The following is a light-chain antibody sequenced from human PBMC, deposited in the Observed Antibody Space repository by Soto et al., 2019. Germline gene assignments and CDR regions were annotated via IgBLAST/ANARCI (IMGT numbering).Light chain of an antibody. Sequence: IVLKQSAGTLSLSPGERATLSCRASQSLSSGYLAWYQQRPGQAPRLLIYGASSRATGIPDRFSGSGSGTDFTLTISRMEPEDFAVYYCQMYGSSPPWTFGQGTKVDIK. CDR2: GAS. V-gene: IGKV3-20*01. CDR1: QSLSSGY. CDR3: QMYGSSPPWT. J-gene: IGKJ1*01.